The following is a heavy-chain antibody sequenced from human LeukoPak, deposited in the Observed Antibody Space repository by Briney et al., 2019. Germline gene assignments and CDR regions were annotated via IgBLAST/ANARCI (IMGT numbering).Heavy chain of an antibody. D-gene: IGHD3-16*02. V-gene: IGHV7-4-1*02. CDR1: GGTFSSYA. CDR2: INTNTGNP. Sequence: GASVKVSCKASGGTFSSYAISWVRQAPGQGLEWMGWINTNTGNPTYAQDFTGRFVFSLDTSVSTAYLQISSLKAEDTAVYYCARAYQPLGGLSFPDSWGQGTLVTVSS. CDR3: ARAYQPLGGLSFPDS. J-gene: IGHJ5*01.